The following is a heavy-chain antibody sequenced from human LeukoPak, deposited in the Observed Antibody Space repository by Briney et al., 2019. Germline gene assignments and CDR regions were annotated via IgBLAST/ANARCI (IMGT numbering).Heavy chain of an antibody. CDR2: ISYDGSNK. D-gene: IGHD3-10*01. CDR1: GFTFSSYA. CDR3: ARGVLVRGASYYFDY. Sequence: PGGSLRLSCAASGFTFSSYAMHWVRQAPGKGLEWVAVISYDGSNKYYADSVKGRFTISRDNSKNTLYLQMNSLRAEDTAVYYCARGVLVRGASYYFDYWGQGTLVTVSS. J-gene: IGHJ4*02. V-gene: IGHV3-30-3*01.